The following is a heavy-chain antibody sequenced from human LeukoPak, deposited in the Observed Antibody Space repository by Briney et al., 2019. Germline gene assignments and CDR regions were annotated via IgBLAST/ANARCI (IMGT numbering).Heavy chain of an antibody. CDR2: IYYSGST. CDR1: GGSISSSSYY. D-gene: IGHD2-2*01. V-gene: IGHV4-39*01. CDR3: ANLGHIVVVPAAMKYYYYGMDV. Sequence: SETLSLTCTVSGGSISSSSYYWGWIRQPPGKGLEWIGSIYYSGSTYYNPSLKSRVTISVDTSKNQFSLKLSSVTTADTAVYYCANLGHIVVVPAAMKYYYYGMDVWGQGTTVTVSS. J-gene: IGHJ6*02.